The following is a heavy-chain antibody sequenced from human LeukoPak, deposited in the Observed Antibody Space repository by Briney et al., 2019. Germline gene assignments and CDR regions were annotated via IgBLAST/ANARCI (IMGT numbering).Heavy chain of an antibody. D-gene: IGHD2-8*01. CDR1: GFTFSSYA. Sequence: GGSLRLSCAASGFTFSSYAMSWVRQAPGKGLWWVSAISGIGGITYYADSVKGRFSISRDNSKNTQYLQMNSLRAEDTAVYYCATLLGLMASLDYWRRGTLVSVPS. J-gene: IGHJ4*02. CDR2: ISGIGGIT. CDR3: ATLLGLMASLDY. V-gene: IGHV3-23*01.